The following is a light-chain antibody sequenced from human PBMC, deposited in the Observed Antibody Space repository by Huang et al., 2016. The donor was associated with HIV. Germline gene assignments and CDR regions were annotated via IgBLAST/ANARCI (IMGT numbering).Light chain of an antibody. CDR2: AAS. CDR1: QSISNY. V-gene: IGKV1-39*01. J-gene: IGKJ1*01. Sequence: DIQMTQSPSSLSASVGDRVTITCRASQSISNYLNWYQQKPGKAPKRLIYAASSLQSGDPSRCVGSRSGTDFTLTISSLQPEDFATYYCQQSYSTPRTFGQGTKVEIK. CDR3: QQSYSTPRT.